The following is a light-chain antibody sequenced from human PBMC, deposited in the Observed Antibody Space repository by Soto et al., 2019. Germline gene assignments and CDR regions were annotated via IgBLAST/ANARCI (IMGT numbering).Light chain of an antibody. V-gene: IGKV3-11*01. CDR3: QQTNIFPYT. CDR2: DAF. CDR1: QSVRSY. J-gene: IGKJ2*01. Sequence: EIVLTQSPATLSLSPGERATLSCRASQSVRSYLAWYQQKPGQTPRLLIYDAFNRATGIPARFSGSGSGTDFTLTISSLEPEDFATYYCQQTNIFPYTFGQGTKLEIK.